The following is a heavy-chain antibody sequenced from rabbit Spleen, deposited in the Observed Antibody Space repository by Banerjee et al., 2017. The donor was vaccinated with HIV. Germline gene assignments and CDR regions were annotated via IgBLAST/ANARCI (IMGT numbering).Heavy chain of an antibody. CDR3: ARDLPDAIGWNFGW. J-gene: IGHJ3*01. CDR2: ISDRSGRT. V-gene: IGHV1S45*01. CDR1: GFSYSSNYY. D-gene: IGHD4-1*01. Sequence: QEQLVESGGGLVKPGASLTLTCKASGFSYSSNYYMCWVRQAPGKGLEWIACISDRSGRTDYATWAKGRFTISRASATTVFLQMTSLTAADTATYFCARDLPDAIGWNFGWWGQGTLVTVS.